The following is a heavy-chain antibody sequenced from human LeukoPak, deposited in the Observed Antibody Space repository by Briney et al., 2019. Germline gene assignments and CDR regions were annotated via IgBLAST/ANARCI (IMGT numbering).Heavy chain of an antibody. J-gene: IGHJ4*02. D-gene: IGHD6-19*01. CDR3: AREGYSSTPDY. CDR2: IIPIFGTA. V-gene: IGHV1-69*06. Sequence: GASVKVSCKASGGTFSSYAIGWVRQAPGQGLEWMGGIIPIFGTANYAQKFQGRVTITADKSTSTAYMELNSLRSEDTAVYYRAREGYSSTPDYWGQGTLVPVSS. CDR1: GGTFSSYA.